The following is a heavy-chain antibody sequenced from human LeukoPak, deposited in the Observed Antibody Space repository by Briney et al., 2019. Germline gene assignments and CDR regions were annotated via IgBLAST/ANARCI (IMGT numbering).Heavy chain of an antibody. Sequence: KASETLSLTCAVYGGSFSGYYWSWIRQPPGKGLEWIGEINHSGSTNYNPSLKSRVTMSVDTSKNQFSLKLSSVTAADTAVYYCAISSWYYFDYWGQGTLVTVSS. CDR2: INHSGST. J-gene: IGHJ4*02. CDR3: AISSWYYFDY. CDR1: GGSFSGYY. V-gene: IGHV4-34*01. D-gene: IGHD6-13*01.